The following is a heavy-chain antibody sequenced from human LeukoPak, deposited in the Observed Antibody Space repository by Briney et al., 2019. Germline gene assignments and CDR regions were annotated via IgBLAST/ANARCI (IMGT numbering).Heavy chain of an antibody. CDR2: IRYDGSNK. CDR1: GFTFSSYG. V-gene: IGHV3-30*02. J-gene: IGHJ4*02. CDR3: AKDGPTSPLGGSGYYFDY. Sequence: GGSLRLSCAASGFTFSSYGMHWVRQAPGKGLEWVAFIRYDGSNKYYADSVKGRFTISRDNSKNTLYLQMNSLRAEDTAVYYCAKDGPTSPLGGSGYYFDYWGQGTLVTVSS. D-gene: IGHD3-22*01.